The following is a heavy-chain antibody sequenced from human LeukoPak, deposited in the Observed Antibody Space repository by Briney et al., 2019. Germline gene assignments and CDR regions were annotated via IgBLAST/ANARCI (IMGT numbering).Heavy chain of an antibody. CDR3: AKDVGGSYYYYYYYMDV. Sequence: PGGSLRLSCAASGFTFSSYAMSWVRQAPGKGLEWVSAISGSGGSTYYADSVKGRFTISRDNSKNTLYLQMNSLRAEDTAVYYCAKDVGGSYYYYYYYMDVWGKGTTVTVSS. V-gene: IGHV3-23*01. D-gene: IGHD1-26*01. CDR2: ISGSGGST. J-gene: IGHJ6*03. CDR1: GFTFSSYA.